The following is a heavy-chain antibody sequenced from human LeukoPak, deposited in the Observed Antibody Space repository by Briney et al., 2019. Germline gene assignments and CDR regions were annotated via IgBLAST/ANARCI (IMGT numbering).Heavy chain of an antibody. CDR2: TYYRSAWYN. D-gene: IGHD2-2*01. CDR3: ARRLTQYDCFDP. V-gene: IGHV6-1*01. J-gene: IGHJ5*02. Sequence: SQTLSFTCAISGDSVSSNSVTWNWIRQSPSRGLEWLGRTYYRSAWYNDYAVSVRGRITVNPDTSKNQFSLHLNSVTPEDTAVYYCARRLTQYDCFDPWGQGILVTVSS. CDR1: GDSVSSNSVT.